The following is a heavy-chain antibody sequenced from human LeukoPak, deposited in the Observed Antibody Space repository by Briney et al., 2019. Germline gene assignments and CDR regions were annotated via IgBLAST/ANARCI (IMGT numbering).Heavy chain of an antibody. D-gene: IGHD2-2*01. Sequence: PGGSLRLSCAASGFTFSSYEMNWVRQAPGKGLEWVSYISSSGSTIYYAGSVKGRFTISRDNAKNSLYLQMNSLRAEDTAVYYCARDCSSTSCLKHYYYYYGMDVWGQGTTVTVSS. J-gene: IGHJ6*02. V-gene: IGHV3-48*03. CDR2: ISSSGSTI. CDR3: ARDCSSTSCLKHYYYYYGMDV. CDR1: GFTFSSYE.